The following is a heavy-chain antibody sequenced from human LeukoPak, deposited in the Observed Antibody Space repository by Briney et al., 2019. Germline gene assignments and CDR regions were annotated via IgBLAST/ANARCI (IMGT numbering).Heavy chain of an antibody. D-gene: IGHD6-19*01. CDR2: ISSNEGST. CDR1: GFTFSSYS. V-gene: IGHV3-64*01. Sequence: GGSLRLSCAASGFTFSSYSMNWVRQAPGKGLEYVSAISSNEGSTYYANSVKGRFTISRDNFKNTLYLQMGSLRAEDMAVYYCARLATLYRSGWYNPLDYWGQGTLVTVSS. J-gene: IGHJ4*02. CDR3: ARLATLYRSGWYNPLDY.